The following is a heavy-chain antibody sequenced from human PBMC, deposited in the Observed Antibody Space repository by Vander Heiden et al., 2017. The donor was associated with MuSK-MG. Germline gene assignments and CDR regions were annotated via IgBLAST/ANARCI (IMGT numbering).Heavy chain of an antibody. Sequence: EVQLLASGGGLVPPGGSLTLSCAASGFTFCHHAMGWVRQAAGKGLEWVSTISDGSASPYYADAVRGRFTISKDNSKNTLYLQMNSLRGEDTAVYYCVKDGVSYGSGSYFNYWGQGTLVTVSS. V-gene: IGHV3-23*01. J-gene: IGHJ4*02. CDR1: GFTFCHHA. D-gene: IGHD3-10*01. CDR2: ISDGSASP. CDR3: VKDGVSYGSGSYFNY.